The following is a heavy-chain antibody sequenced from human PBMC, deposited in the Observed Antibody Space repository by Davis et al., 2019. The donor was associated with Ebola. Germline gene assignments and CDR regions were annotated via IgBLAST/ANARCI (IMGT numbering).Heavy chain of an antibody. V-gene: IGHV4-4*02. CDR1: GDSISSGNW. CDR3: ARGPYSSPRGRFDY. Sequence: SETLSLTCAVSGDSISSGNWWSWVRQPPGKGLEWIGEISQSGSTNYNPSLKSRVTISVDKSKNQFSLKLSSVTAADTAVYYCARGPYSSPRGRFDYWGQGTLVTVSS. J-gene: IGHJ4*02. CDR2: ISQSGST. D-gene: IGHD6-13*01.